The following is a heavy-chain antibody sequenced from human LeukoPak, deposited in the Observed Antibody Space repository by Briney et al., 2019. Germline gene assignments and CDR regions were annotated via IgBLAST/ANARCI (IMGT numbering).Heavy chain of an antibody. D-gene: IGHD3-10*01. Sequence: GGSLRLSCAASGFTLSSCWMHWARQTPGKGLVWVSRMSSDESTTNYADSVRGRFTISRDNAKNALYLQMNNLRAEDTAIYFCARGRGPYGWFDPWGQGTLVTVSS. CDR3: ARGRGPYGWFDP. J-gene: IGHJ5*02. V-gene: IGHV3-74*01. CDR1: GFTLSSCW. CDR2: MSSDESTT.